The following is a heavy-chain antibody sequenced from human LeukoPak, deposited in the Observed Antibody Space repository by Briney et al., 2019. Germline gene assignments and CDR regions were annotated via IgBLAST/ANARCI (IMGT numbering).Heavy chain of an antibody. V-gene: IGHV3-21*01. CDR1: GFTFSSYS. Sequence: PGGSLRLFCAASGFTFSSYSMNWVRRDLGKGLEWVSSISSSSSYIYYADSVKGRFTIPRDNAKNSLYLQMNSLRAEDTAVYYCVRYYYGSGNFYYYYGMDVWGQGTTVTVSS. J-gene: IGHJ6*02. D-gene: IGHD3-10*01. CDR2: ISSSSSYI. CDR3: VRYYYGSGNFYYYYGMDV.